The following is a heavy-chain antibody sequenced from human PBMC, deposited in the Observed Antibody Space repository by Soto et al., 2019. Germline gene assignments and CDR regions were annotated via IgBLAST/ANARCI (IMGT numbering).Heavy chain of an antibody. D-gene: IGHD1-26*01. V-gene: IGHV3-30*03. CDR2: ISYDGSNK. CDR3: ASAWDGGYYYGMDV. Sequence: GGSLRLSCAASGFTFSSYGMHWVRQAPGKGLEWVAVISYDGSNKYYADSVKGRFTISRDNSKNTLYLQMNSLRAEDTAVYYCASAWDGGYYYGMDVWGQGTTVTVSS. J-gene: IGHJ6*02. CDR1: GFTFSSYG.